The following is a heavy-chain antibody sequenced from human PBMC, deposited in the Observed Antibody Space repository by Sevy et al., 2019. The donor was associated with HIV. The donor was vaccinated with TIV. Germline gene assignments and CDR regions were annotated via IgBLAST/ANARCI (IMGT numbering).Heavy chain of an antibody. CDR1: GGSFSGYY. CDR3: ARGVHARMVDYYASSGRPTYYYYGMDV. D-gene: IGHD3-22*01. V-gene: IGHV4-34*01. CDR2: INHSGST. Sequence: SETLSRTCAVYGGSFSGYYWSWIRQPPGKGLEWIGEINHSGSTNYNPSLKSRVTISVDTSKNQFSLNLSSVTSADTAVYYSARGVHARMVDYYASSGRPTYYYYGMDVWGQGTTFTVSS. J-gene: IGHJ6*02.